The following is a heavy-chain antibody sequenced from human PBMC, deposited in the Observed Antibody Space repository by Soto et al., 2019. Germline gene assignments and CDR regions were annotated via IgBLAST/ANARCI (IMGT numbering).Heavy chain of an antibody. J-gene: IGHJ4*02. Sequence: QVQLVESGGGVVQPGTSLRLSCAASGFSFSSYGMHWVRQAPGKGLEWVAVVWYDGSNKFYADSVKGRFTISRDNSKNTLYLPMNSLRAEDTAVYYCARTDGDPYYFDYWGQGTLVTVSS. D-gene: IGHD4-17*01. CDR1: GFSFSSYG. CDR2: VWYDGSNK. V-gene: IGHV3-33*01. CDR3: ARTDGDPYYFDY.